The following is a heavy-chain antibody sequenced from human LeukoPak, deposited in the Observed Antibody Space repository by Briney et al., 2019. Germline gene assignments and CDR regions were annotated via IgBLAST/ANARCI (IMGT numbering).Heavy chain of an antibody. J-gene: IGHJ5*01. CDR3: ARSVGLDS. V-gene: IGHV3-21*01. CDR2: ITSSSSHM. CDR1: GSTLSTYT. D-gene: IGHD1-26*01. Sequence: GGSLRLSCAASGSTLSTYTMNWVRQAPGKGLEWVSSITSSSSHMYYADSVKGRFTISRDNAENSLHLQMNSLRAEDTAIYYCARSVGLDSWGQGTLVTVSS.